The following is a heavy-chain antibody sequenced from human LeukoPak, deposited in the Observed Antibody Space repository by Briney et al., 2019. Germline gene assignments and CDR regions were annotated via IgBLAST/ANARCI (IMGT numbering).Heavy chain of an antibody. V-gene: IGHV3-30*04. D-gene: IGHD6-13*01. CDR3: ARDPTTYSSSRGYFDY. J-gene: IGHJ4*02. CDR2: ISYDGSNK. Sequence: GGSLRLSCAASGFTFSSYAMHWVRQAPGKGLEWVAVISYDGSNKYYADSVKGRFTISRDNSKNTLYLQMNSLRAEDTAVYYCARDPTTYSSSRGYFDYWGQGTLVTVSS. CDR1: GFTFSSYA.